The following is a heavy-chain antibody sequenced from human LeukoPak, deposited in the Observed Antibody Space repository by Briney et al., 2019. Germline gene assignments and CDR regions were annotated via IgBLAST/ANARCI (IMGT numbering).Heavy chain of an antibody. J-gene: IGHJ4*02. Sequence: SETLSLTCAVYGGSFSGYYWSWIRQPPGKGLEWIGEINHSGSTNYNPSLKSRVTISVDTSKNQLSLKLSSVTAADTAVYYCARGLGGNFDYWGQGTLVTVSS. V-gene: IGHV4-34*01. CDR3: ARGLGGNFDY. CDR2: INHSGST. D-gene: IGHD3-16*01. CDR1: GGSFSGYY.